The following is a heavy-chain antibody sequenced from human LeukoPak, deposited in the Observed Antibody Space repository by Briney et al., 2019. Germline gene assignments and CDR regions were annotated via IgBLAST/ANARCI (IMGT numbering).Heavy chain of an antibody. V-gene: IGHV4-34*01. CDR3: ARGGTTHYSGSGSDP. D-gene: IGHD3-10*01. J-gene: IGHJ5*02. CDR2: INNSGTT. CDR1: NGSFSGYY. Sequence: PSETLSLTCAVSNGSFSGYYWTWIRQPPGKGLEWIGEINNSGTTYYNPSLKSQVTISLDKSRNHFSLELSSMTAADTALYFCARGGTTHYSGSGSDPWGQGTLVTVSS.